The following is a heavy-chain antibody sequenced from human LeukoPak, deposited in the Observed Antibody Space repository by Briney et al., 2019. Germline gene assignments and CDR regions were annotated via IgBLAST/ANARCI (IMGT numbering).Heavy chain of an antibody. CDR1: GYTFTDYY. D-gene: IGHD3-16*01. Sequence: ASVKVSCKASGYTFTDYYMHWVRQAPGQGLEWMGWISGYNTYTTYAQKFQDRVTMTKDTSTSTAYMEMRSLRSDDTAIYYCARVRLVWGMETFDLWGQGTMVTVSS. CDR2: ISGYNTYT. J-gene: IGHJ3*01. V-gene: IGHV1-18*04. CDR3: ARVRLVWGMETFDL.